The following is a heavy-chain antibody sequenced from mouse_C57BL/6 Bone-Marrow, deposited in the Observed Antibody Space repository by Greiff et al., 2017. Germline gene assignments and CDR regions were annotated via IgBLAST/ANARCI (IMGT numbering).Heavy chain of an antibody. CDR1: GYAFSSSW. V-gene: IGHV1-82*01. CDR3: ARGGDEGFAY. Sequence: QVQLQQSGPELVKPGASVKISCKASGYAFSSSWMNWVKQRPGKGLEWIGRIYPGDGDTNYNGKFKGKATLTADKSSSTAYMQLSSLTSEDSAVYFCARGGDEGFAYWGQGTLVTVSA. J-gene: IGHJ3*01. CDR2: IYPGDGDT. D-gene: IGHD3-3*01.